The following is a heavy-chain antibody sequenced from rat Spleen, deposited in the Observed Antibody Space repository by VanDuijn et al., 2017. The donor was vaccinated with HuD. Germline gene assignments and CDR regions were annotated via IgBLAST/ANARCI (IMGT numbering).Heavy chain of an antibody. V-gene: IGHV2-77*01. CDR2: IWGAGST. Sequence: QVQMKETGPGLVQTTQTLSVTCTVSGFSLTSYGVHWVRQAPGRGLEWMGIIWGAGSTNYNSALKSRLSISRDTSKSQVFLTMNSLQTDDTAVYYCAVSTIALWGQGVMVTVSS. J-gene: IGHJ2*01. CDR1: GFSLTSYG. D-gene: IGHD1-2*01. CDR3: AVSTIAL.